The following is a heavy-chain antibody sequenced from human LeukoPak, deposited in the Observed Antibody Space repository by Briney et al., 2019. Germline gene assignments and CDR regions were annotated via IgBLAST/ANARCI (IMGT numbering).Heavy chain of an antibody. CDR3: AKDYNYDILTGYPTPDY. Sequence: PGGSLRLSCAASGFTFSSYWMFWVRQAPGKGLVWVSRINTDGSSINYADSVEGRFTISRDNAKNTLYLQMNSLRAEDTAVYYCAKDYNYDILTGYPTPDYWGQGTLVTVSS. CDR2: INTDGSSI. CDR1: GFTFSSYW. D-gene: IGHD3-9*01. V-gene: IGHV3-74*01. J-gene: IGHJ4*02.